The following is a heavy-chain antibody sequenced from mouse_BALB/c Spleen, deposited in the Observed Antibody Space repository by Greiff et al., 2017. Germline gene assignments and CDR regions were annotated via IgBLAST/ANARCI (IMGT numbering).Heavy chain of an antibody. J-gene: IGHJ3*01. Sequence: EVKLMESGPDLVKPSQSLSLTCTVTGYSITSCYSWHWIRQFPGNKLEWMGYIHYSGSTNYNPSLKSRISITRDTSKNQFFLQLNSVTTEDTATYYCARANDLAYWGQGTLVTVSA. CDR3: ARANDLAY. CDR2: IHYSGST. V-gene: IGHV3-1*02. D-gene: IGHD2-12*01. CDR1: GYSITSCYS.